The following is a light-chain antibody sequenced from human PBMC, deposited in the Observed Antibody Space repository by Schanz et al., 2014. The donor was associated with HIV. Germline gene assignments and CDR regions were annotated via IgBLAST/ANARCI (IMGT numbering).Light chain of an antibody. J-gene: IGKJ5*01. V-gene: IGKV3D-15*01. CDR1: QSVNSY. CDR2: DAS. CDR3: QQRSNT. Sequence: EIVMTQSPATLSVSPGERATLSCRASQSVNSYLAWSQQKPGQAPRLLIYDASNRATGIPARFSGSGSGTEFTLTISSLQSEDFAVYYCQQRSNTFGQGTRLEIK.